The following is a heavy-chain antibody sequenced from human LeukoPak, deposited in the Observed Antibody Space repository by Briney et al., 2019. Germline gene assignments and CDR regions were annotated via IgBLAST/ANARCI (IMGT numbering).Heavy chain of an antibody. CDR2: IYHSGSP. CDR1: GVSISSNNW. V-gene: IGHV4-4*02. CDR3: ARVNINNWHSCDY. D-gene: IGHD1-1*01. Sequence: SGTLSLTCAVSGVSISSNNWWGWVRQPPGKGLEWIGEIYHSGSPNYNPSLKSRVTISVDKSRNHFSLNLSSVTAADTAVYYCARVNINNWHSCDYWGQGTLVTVSS. J-gene: IGHJ4*02.